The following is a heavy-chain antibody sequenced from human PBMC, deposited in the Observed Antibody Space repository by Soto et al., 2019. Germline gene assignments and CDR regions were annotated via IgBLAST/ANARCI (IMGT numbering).Heavy chain of an antibody. D-gene: IGHD6-13*01. CDR2: INHSGST. CDR1: GGSFSGYY. J-gene: IGHJ5*02. Sequence: NPSETLSLTCAVYGGSFSGYYWSWIRQPPGKGLEWIGEINHSGSTNYNPSLKSRVTISVDTSKNQFSLKLSSVTAADTAVYYCARGAGRQQLGNWFDPWGQGTLVTVSS. CDR3: ARGAGRQQLGNWFDP. V-gene: IGHV4-34*01.